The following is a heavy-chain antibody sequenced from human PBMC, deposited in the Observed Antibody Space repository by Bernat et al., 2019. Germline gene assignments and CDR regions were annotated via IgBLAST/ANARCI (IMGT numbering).Heavy chain of an antibody. J-gene: IGHJ4*02. Sequence: QVQLVQSGAEVKKPGPSVKVSCKAPGYTFPASYLPWVRQAPGQGLEWMGWINPNSGGTNYAQKFQGWVTMTRDTSISTAYMELSRLRSDDTAVYYCARKGSSWWLDYWGQGTLVTVSS. CDR3: ARKGSSWWLDY. CDR1: GYTFPASY. D-gene: IGHD6-13*01. CDR2: INPNSGGT. V-gene: IGHV1-2*04.